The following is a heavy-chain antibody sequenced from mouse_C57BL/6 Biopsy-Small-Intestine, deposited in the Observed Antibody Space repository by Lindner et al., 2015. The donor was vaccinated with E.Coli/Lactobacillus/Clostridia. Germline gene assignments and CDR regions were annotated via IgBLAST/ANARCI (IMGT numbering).Heavy chain of an antibody. V-gene: IGHV1-14*01. D-gene: IGHD3-1*01. J-gene: IGHJ4*01. CDR3: ARVGYYYYAMDY. CDR2: INPYNDGT. CDR1: GYTFTSYV. Sequence: VQLQESGPELVKPGASVKMSCKASGYTFTSYVMHWVKQKPGQGLEWIGYINPYNDGTNYNEKFKGKATVTSDKSSSTAYMELSSLTSEDSAVYYCARVGYYYYAMDYWGQGTSVTVSS.